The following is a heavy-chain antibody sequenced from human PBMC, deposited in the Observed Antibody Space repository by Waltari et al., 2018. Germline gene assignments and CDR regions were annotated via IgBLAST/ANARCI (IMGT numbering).Heavy chain of an antibody. J-gene: IGHJ4*02. CDR1: GGPFSSYA. CDR3: AREMTSYSTFDY. Sequence: QVQLVQSGAEVKKPGSSVKVSCKASGGPFSSYAISWLGQAPGQGLEWMGGIIPIFGTANYAQKFQGRVTITADESTSTAYMELSSLRSEDTAVYYCAREMTSYSTFDYWGQGTLVTVSS. D-gene: IGHD4-4*01. CDR2: IIPIFGTA. V-gene: IGHV1-69*12.